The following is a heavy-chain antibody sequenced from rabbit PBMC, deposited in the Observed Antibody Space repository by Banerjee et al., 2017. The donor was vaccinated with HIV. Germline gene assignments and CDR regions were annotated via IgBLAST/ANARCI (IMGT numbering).Heavy chain of an antibody. D-gene: IGHD2-1*01. V-gene: IGHV1S40*01. CDR2: IYTGSGST. CDR1: GFSFSSSYW. Sequence: QSLEESGGDLVKPGASLTLTCTASGFSFSSSYWVCWVRQAPGKGLEWIGCIYTGSGSTYYASWAKGRFTISKTSSTTVTLQMTSLTAADTATYFCARGSYDDYGDYAYVEYFKLWGQGTLVTVS. J-gene: IGHJ4*01. CDR3: ARGSYDDYGDYAYVEYFKL.